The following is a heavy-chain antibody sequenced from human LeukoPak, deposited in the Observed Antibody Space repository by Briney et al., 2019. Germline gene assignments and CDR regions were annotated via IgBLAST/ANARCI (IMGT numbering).Heavy chain of an antibody. J-gene: IGHJ4*02. Sequence: GGSLRLSCTASGFIVTNNYINWVRQAPGKGLEWVSLVYSGGSTYYADSVKGRFTISRDNSKNMVYLQMNSLRAEDTAMYYCARAPPQLLIDTYGWAQEPLAPVSS. D-gene: IGHD5-24*01. CDR2: VYSGGST. CDR3: ARAPPQLLIDTYG. V-gene: IGHV3-66*01. CDR1: GFIVTNNY.